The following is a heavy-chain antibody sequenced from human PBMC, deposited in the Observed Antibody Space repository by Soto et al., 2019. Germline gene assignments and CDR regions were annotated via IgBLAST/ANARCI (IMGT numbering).Heavy chain of an antibody. CDR2: IIPIFGTA. D-gene: IGHD6-25*01. CDR1: GGTFSSYA. V-gene: IGHV1-69*01. CDR3: VRFHSGLGAFDI. Sequence: QVPLVQSGAEVKKPGSSVQVSCKASGGTFSSYAISWVRQAPGQGLEWMGGIIPIFGTANYAHKFQGRVTITADESTSTAYMELSSLRSEDTAVYYCVRFHSGLGAFDIWGQGTMVTVSS. J-gene: IGHJ3*02.